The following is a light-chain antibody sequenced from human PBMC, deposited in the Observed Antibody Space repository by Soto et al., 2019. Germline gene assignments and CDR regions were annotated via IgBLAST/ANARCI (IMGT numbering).Light chain of an antibody. CDR1: PGAVTNGHY. V-gene: IGLV7-46*01. Sequence: QAVVTQEPSLAASPGGTVTLPRSSSPGAVTNGHYPYWFQQKPGQAPRTLIYDTTNRHSWTPARFSGSLLGGKAALTLSGAQPEDEAEYYCLLSYNGPYVFGTGTKVTVL. CDR2: DTT. J-gene: IGLJ1*01. CDR3: LLSYNGPYV.